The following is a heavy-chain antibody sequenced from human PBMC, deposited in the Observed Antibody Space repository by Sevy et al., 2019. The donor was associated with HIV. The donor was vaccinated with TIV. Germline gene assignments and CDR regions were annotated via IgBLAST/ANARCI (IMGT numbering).Heavy chain of an antibody. D-gene: IGHD3-3*01. J-gene: IGHJ4*02. V-gene: IGHV3-30*18. CDR3: AKGDSFGVTVTDFDY. CDR1: GFPFSNYG. CDR2: ISYDGNDK. Sequence: GGSLRLSCGASGFPFSNYGMHWVRQAPGKGLEWLALISYDGNDKYYTDSVQGRFTISRDNSKNTLHLQMNSLKSEDTAVTCCAKGDSFGVTVTDFDYWGQGTLVTVSS.